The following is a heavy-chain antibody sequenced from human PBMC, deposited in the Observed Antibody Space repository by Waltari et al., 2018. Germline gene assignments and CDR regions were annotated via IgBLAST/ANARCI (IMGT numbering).Heavy chain of an antibody. J-gene: IGHJ5*02. Sequence: EVQLVESGGGLVKPGGSLRLSCAASGFTFSSYSMNWVRQAPGKGLEWVSSISSSSSYIYYADSVKGRFTISRDNAKNSLYLQMNSLRAEDTAVYYCARDRNRKGWFDPWGQGTLVTVSS. CDR1: GFTFSSYS. CDR3: ARDRNRKGWFDP. V-gene: IGHV3-21*01. CDR2: ISSSSSYI.